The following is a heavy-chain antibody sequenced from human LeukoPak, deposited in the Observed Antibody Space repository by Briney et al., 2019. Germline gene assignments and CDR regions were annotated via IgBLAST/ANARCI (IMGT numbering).Heavy chain of an antibody. CDR1: GFTFSSYG. V-gene: IGHV3-30*18. Sequence: PGGSLRLSCAASGFTFSSYGMHWVRQAPGKGLEWVAVISYDGSNKYYADSVKGRFTISRDNSKNTLYLQMNSLRDEDTAVYYCAKDPTRSPDYYDSSGYSDYWGQGTLVTVSS. CDR3: AKDPTRSPDYYDSSGYSDY. J-gene: IGHJ4*02. CDR2: ISYDGSNK. D-gene: IGHD3-22*01.